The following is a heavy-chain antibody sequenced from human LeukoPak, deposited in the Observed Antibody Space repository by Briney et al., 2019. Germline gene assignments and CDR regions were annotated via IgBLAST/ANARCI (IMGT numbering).Heavy chain of an antibody. CDR2: ISASGSAT. CDR3: AKGGDDFWSGYSDY. Sequence: SGGSLRLSCAASGFIFSNYGMNWVRQAPGKGLEWVAAISASGSATSYADSVRGRLTISRDNSKNTLYVQMNSLRDEDTAVHYCAKGGDDFWSGYSDYWGQGTLVTVSS. V-gene: IGHV3-23*01. CDR1: GFIFSNYG. D-gene: IGHD3-3*01. J-gene: IGHJ4*02.